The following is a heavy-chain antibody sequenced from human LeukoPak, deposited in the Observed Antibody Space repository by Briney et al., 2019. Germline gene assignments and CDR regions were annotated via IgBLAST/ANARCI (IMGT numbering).Heavy chain of an antibody. Sequence: PGGSLRLSCAASGFTFSSYEMNWVRQAPGKGLEWVSYMSSRGSIIFYPDSVKGRFTISRDNAKNSLYLQMDSLRVEDTAVYYCARGAAGGMYNWFDPWGQGTLVTVPS. D-gene: IGHD6-13*01. CDR3: ARGAAGGMYNWFDP. V-gene: IGHV3-48*03. CDR2: MSSRGSII. CDR1: GFTFSSYE. J-gene: IGHJ5*02.